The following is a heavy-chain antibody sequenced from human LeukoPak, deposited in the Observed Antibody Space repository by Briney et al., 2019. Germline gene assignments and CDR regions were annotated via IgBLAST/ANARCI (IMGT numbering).Heavy chain of an antibody. CDR1: GYTFTSYG. Sequence: ASVKVSCKTSGYTFTSYGISWVRQAPGQGLEWMGWISAYNGNTNYAQKFQGRVTMTRDTSISTAYMELSRLRSDDTAVYYCARERTPAAPNWFDPWGQGTLVTVSS. V-gene: IGHV1-18*01. J-gene: IGHJ5*02. CDR3: ARERTPAAPNWFDP. CDR2: ISAYNGNT. D-gene: IGHD2-2*01.